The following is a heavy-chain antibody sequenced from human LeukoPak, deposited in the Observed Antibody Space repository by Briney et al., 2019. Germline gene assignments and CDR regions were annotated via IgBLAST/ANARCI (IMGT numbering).Heavy chain of an antibody. V-gene: IGHV4-38-2*02. CDR2: IFHSGST. D-gene: IGHD4-23*01. CDR1: DYSIRRGYY. CDR3: AREGYDGNSENFDY. Sequence: SETLSLTCAVSDYSIRRGYYWGWIRQSPGKGLEWIGSIFHSGSTYYNPSLQSRVTISVDTSKNQFSLKVRSVTATDTAVYYCAREGYDGNSENFDYWGQGTLITVSS. J-gene: IGHJ4*02.